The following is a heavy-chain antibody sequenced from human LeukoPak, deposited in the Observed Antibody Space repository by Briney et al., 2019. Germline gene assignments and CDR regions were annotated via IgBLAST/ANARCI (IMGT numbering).Heavy chain of an antibody. CDR3: ARAPPLAAGQVLYYYYGMDV. D-gene: IGHD6-13*01. J-gene: IGHJ6*02. V-gene: IGHV4-34*01. Sequence: SQTLSLTCTVSGGSISSADYYWSWIRQPPGKGLEWIGEINHSGSTNYNPSLKSRVTISVDTSKNQFSLKLSSVTAADTAVYYCARAPPLAAGQVLYYYYGMDVWGQGTTVTVSS. CDR1: GGSISSADYY. CDR2: INHSGST.